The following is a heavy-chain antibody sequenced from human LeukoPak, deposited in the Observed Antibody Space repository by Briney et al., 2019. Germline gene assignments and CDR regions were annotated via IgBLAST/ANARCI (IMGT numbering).Heavy chain of an antibody. V-gene: IGHV1-24*01. D-gene: IGHD3-22*01. CDR1: GYTLTELS. CDR3: ARRSDDYDSSAYYH. J-gene: IGHJ4*02. Sequence: VASVKVSCKVSGYTLTELSMHWVRQAPGKGLEWMGGFDPEDGETIYAQKFQGRVTMTEDTSTDTAYMELSSLRSEDTAVYYCARRSDDYDSSAYYHWGQGTLVTVSS. CDR2: FDPEDGET.